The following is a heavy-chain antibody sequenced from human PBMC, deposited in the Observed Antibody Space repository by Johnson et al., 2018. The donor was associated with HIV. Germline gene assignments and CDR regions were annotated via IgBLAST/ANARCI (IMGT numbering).Heavy chain of an antibody. CDR1: GFTFDDYG. V-gene: IGHV3-30*02. J-gene: IGHJ3*02. D-gene: IGHD3-22*01. Sequence: QVQLVESGGGLVQPGGSLRLSCAASGFTFDDYGMSWVRQAPGKGLEWVAFIRYDGSNKYYADSVKGRFTISRDNSKNTLYLQMNSLRAEDTAVYYCARDEGIVVVSHAFDIWGRDNGHRLF. CDR3: ARDEGIVVVSHAFDI. CDR2: IRYDGSNK.